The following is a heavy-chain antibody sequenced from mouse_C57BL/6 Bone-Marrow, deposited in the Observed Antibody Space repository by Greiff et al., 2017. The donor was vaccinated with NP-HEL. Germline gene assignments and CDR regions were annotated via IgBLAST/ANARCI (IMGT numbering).Heavy chain of an antibody. J-gene: IGHJ1*03. CDR2: IDPEDGET. CDR1: GFNIKDYY. D-gene: IGHD1-1*01. V-gene: IGHV14-2*01. Sequence: EVMLVESGAELVKPGASVKLSCTASGFNIKDYYMHWVKQRTEQGLEWIGRIDPEDGETKYAPKFQGKATITADTSSNTAYLQLSSLTSEDTAVYYCARNYGSGDWYFDVWGTGTTVTVSS. CDR3: ARNYGSGDWYFDV.